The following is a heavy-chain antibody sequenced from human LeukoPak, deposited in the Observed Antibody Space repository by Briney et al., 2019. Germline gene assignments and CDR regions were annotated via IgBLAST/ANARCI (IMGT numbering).Heavy chain of an antibody. Sequence: KVSCKASGYTFTSYWIGWVRQMPGKGLEWMGIIYPGDSDTRYSPSFQGQVTISADKSISTAYLQWSSLKASDTAMYYCARNPAAAGPFDYWGQGTLVTVSS. CDR3: ARNPAAAGPFDY. CDR2: IYPGDSDT. CDR1: GYTFTSYW. J-gene: IGHJ4*02. V-gene: IGHV5-51*01. D-gene: IGHD6-13*01.